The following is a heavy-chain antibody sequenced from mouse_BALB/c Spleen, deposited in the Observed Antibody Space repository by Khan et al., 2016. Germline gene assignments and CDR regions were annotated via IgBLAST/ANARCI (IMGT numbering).Heavy chain of an antibody. CDR3: ARIGWRDVVEY. CDR1: GYTFTHYW. Sequence: QVQLQQPGAELAKPGASVKMSCKASGYTFTHYWMHWLKQRPGQGLEWIGYINPSAGYTDYNQKFRDKATLTADKSSSTVYMQLSSLTSDDSAVYFCARIGWRDVVEYLGQGTALTVSS. V-gene: IGHV1-7*01. CDR2: INPSAGYT. J-gene: IGHJ2*01. D-gene: IGHD1-1*02.